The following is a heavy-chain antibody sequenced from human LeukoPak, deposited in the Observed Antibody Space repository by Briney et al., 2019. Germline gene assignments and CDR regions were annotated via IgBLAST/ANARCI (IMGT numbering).Heavy chain of an antibody. J-gene: IGHJ5*02. Sequence: TASETLSLTCTVSGGSISSYYWSWIRQPAGKGLDWIGRIYTSGSTNYNPSLKSRVTMSVDTSKNQFSLKLSSVTAADTAVYYCARDVSFEQPGTWFDPWGQGTLVTVSS. V-gene: IGHV4-4*07. CDR3: ARDVSFEQPGTWFDP. D-gene: IGHD6-13*01. CDR2: IYTSGST. CDR1: GGSISSYY.